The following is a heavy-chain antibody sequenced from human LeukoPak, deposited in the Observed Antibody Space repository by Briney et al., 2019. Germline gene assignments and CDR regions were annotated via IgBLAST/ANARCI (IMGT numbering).Heavy chain of an antibody. CDR2: ISYDGSNK. J-gene: IGHJ4*02. CDR3: AKDASDYYDSSGYIPPFFDY. CDR1: GFTFSSYG. V-gene: IGHV3-30*18. Sequence: PGGSLRLSCAASGFTFSSYGMHWVRQAPGKGLEWVAVISYDGSNKYYTDSVKGRFTISRDNSKNTLYLQMNSLRAEDTAVYYCAKDASDYYDSSGYIPPFFDYWGQGTLVTVSS. D-gene: IGHD3-22*01.